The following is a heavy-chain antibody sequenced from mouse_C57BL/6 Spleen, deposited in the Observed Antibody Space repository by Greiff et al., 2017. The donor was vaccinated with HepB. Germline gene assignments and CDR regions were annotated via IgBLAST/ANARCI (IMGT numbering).Heavy chain of an antibody. Sequence: EVHLVESGGGLVKPGGSLKLSCAASGFTFSSYAMSWVRQTPEKRLEWVATISDGGSYTYYPDNVKGRFTISRDNAKNNLYLQMSHLKSEDTAMYYCARDPATVVAPAMDYWGQGTSVTVSS. CDR2: ISDGGSYT. CDR1: GFTFSSYA. V-gene: IGHV5-4*01. D-gene: IGHD1-1*01. J-gene: IGHJ4*01. CDR3: ARDPATVVAPAMDY.